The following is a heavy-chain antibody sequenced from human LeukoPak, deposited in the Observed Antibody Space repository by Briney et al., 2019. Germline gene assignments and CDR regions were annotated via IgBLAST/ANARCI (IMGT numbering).Heavy chain of an antibody. Sequence: PGGSLRLSCAVSGFSVTNNYMSWVRQAPGKGLEWVSVFYVGGATYYADSVKGRFTISRDNSENTLYLQMKSLRAEDTAVYYCARGRRYSSGWYYFDYWDQGTLVTVSS. J-gene: IGHJ4*02. CDR1: GFSVTNNY. CDR2: FYVGGAT. V-gene: IGHV3-53*01. D-gene: IGHD6-19*01. CDR3: ARGRRYSSGWYYFDY.